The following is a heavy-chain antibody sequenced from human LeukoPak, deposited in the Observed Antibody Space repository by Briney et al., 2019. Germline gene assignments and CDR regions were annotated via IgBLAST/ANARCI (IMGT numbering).Heavy chain of an antibody. Sequence: SLSLSSAAAGMTFSSDGMHCVREAPGKRQERVAFIRYDGSNKYYADSVKGRFTISRDNSKNTLYLQMNSLRAEDTAVYYCAKGAPYYCSSTSCKGTSSAFDIWGQGTMVTVSS. CDR2: IRYDGSNK. D-gene: IGHD2-2*01. J-gene: IGHJ3*02. CDR3: AKGAPYYCSSTSCKGTSSAFDI. CDR1: GMTFSSDG. V-gene: IGHV3-30*02.